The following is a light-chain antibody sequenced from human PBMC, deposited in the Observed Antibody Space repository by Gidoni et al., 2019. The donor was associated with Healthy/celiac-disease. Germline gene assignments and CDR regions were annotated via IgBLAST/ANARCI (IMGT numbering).Light chain of an antibody. CDR2: EDN. CDR3: QSYDSSNHWV. V-gene: IGLV6-57*02. CDR1: SGSIASNY. J-gene: IGLJ3*02. Sequence: FMLTQPHSVSESPGKTVTISFTGSSGSIASNYVQWYQQRPGSAHTTVIYEDNQRPSGVPDRFAGSIDSSSNSASLTISGLKTEDEADYYWQSYDSSNHWVFGGGTKLTVL.